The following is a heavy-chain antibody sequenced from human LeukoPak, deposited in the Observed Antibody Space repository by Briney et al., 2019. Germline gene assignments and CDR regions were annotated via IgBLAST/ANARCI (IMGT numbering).Heavy chain of an antibody. CDR3: ARGKTSQNIVTRKTYNWFDP. Sequence: SGGSLRLSCAASGFTFSSFPMSWVRQAPGKGLEWVSVISGGGVSTYYADSVKGRFTISRDNSKNTLYLQMKSLRAEDTAVYYCARGKTSQNIVTRKTYNWFDPWGQGTLVTVSS. CDR2: ISGGGVST. J-gene: IGHJ5*02. CDR1: GFTFSSFP. D-gene: IGHD2/OR15-2a*01. V-gene: IGHV3-23*01.